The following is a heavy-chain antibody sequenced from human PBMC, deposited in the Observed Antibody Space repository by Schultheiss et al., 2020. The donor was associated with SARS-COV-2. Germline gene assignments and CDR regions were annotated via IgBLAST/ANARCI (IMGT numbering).Heavy chain of an antibody. CDR2: INHSGST. J-gene: IGHJ2*01. Sequence: GSLRLSCAASGFTVSSNYMSWVRQAPGKGLEWIGEINHSGSTNYNPSLKSRVTISVDTSKNQFSLKLSSVTAADTAVYYCASYGGNPPDWYFDLWGRGTLVTVSS. D-gene: IGHD4-23*01. V-gene: IGHV4-34*01. CDR1: GFTVSSNY. CDR3: ASYGGNPPDWYFDL.